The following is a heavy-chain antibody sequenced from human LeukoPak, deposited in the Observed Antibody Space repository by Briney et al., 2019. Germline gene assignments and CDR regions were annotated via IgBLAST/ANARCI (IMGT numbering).Heavy chain of an antibody. D-gene: IGHD5-24*01. V-gene: IGHV1-2*02. CDR3: ARVFPLEMDTIDKRFDY. CDR1: GYTFTGYY. J-gene: IGHJ4*02. CDR2: INPNSCGT. Sequence: VASVTVSCKASGYTFTGYYMHWVRQAPGQGREGMGWINPNSCGTNYPQKFQGRVTTTRDTAISTAYMELSRLRSDDTAVYYCARVFPLEMDTIDKRFDYWGQGTLVTVSS.